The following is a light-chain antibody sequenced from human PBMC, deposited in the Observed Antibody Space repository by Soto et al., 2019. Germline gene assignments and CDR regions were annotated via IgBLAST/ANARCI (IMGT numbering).Light chain of an antibody. Sequence: DVVMTQSPLSLPVTLGQPASISCRSSQSLVYSDGNTYLSWFQQRPGQSPRRLIYQVSKRESGVPDRFSGSGSATDFTLKITRVEAEDVGVYYCMQGSHWPPWTFGQGTKVEIK. J-gene: IGKJ1*01. CDR1: QSLVYSDGNTY. CDR2: QVS. CDR3: MQGSHWPPWT. V-gene: IGKV2-30*01.